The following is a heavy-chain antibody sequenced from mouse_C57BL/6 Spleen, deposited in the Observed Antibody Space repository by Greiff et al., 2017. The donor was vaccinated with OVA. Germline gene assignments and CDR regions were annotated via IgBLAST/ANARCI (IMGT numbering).Heavy chain of an antibody. J-gene: IGHJ1*03. CDR3: AYQLNWYFDV. D-gene: IGHD4-1*02. V-gene: IGHV1-26*01. CDR1: GYTFTDYY. CDR2: INPNNGGT. Sequence: EVQLQQSGPELVKPGASVKISCKASGYTFTDYYMNWVKQSPGKSLEWIGDINPNNGGTSYNQKFKGKATLTVDKSSSTAYMELRSLTSEDSAVYYCAYQLNWYFDVWGTGTTVTVSS.